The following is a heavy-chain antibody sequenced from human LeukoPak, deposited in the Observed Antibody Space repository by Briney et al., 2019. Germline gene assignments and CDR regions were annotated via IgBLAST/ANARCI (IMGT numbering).Heavy chain of an antibody. J-gene: IGHJ5*02. D-gene: IGHD3-22*01. CDR2: IYYSGST. CDR3: ARGDYYDSSGYSA. V-gene: IGHV4-30-4*08. CDR1: GGPISSGGYY. Sequence: SETLSLTCTVSGGPISSGGYYWSWIRQHPGKGLEWIGYIYYSGSTYYNPSLKSRVTISVDTSKNQFSLKLSSVTAADTAVYYCARGDYYDSSGYSAWGQGTLVTVSS.